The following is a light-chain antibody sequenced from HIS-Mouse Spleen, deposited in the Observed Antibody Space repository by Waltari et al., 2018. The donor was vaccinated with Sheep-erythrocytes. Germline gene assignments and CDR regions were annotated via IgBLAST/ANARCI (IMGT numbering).Light chain of an antibody. CDR3: AAWEDSLNGVV. J-gene: IGLJ2*01. CDR2: SNN. V-gene: IGLV1-44*01. Sequence: QSVLTQPPSASGTPGQRVTISCSGSSSNIGSNTVNWYQQLPGTAPKLPIYSNNQRPSGVPVRFLGSKSGTSASLAISGLQAEDEADYYCAAWEDSLNGVVFGGGTKLTVL. CDR1: SSNIGSNT.